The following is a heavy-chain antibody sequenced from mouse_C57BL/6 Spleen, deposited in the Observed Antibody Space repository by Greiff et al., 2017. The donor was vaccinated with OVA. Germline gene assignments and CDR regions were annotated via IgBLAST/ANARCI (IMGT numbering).Heavy chain of an antibody. CDR2: FYPGSGSI. J-gene: IGHJ4*01. D-gene: IGHD2-1*01. CDR3: ARHEEWGNYEGDYYAMDY. Sequence: QVQLQQSGAELVKPGASVKLSCKASGYTFTEYTIHWVKQRSGQGLEWIGWFYPGSGSIKYNEKFKDKATLTADKSSSTVYMELSRLTSEDSAVYFCARHEEWGNYEGDYYAMDYWGQGTSVTVSS. CDR1: GYTFTEYT. V-gene: IGHV1-62-2*01.